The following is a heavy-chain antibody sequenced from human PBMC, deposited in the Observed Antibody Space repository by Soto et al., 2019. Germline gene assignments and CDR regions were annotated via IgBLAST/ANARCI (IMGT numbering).Heavy chain of an antibody. CDR2: VYSGGGT. CDR3: ARETYGDYVGYFDP. D-gene: IGHD4-17*01. V-gene: IGHV4-59*12. J-gene: IGHJ5*02. CDR1: GGSLRGYS. Sequence: SETLSLTCTVSGGSLRGYSWSWIRQSPGKGLEWIGYVYSGGGTNYSPSFMGRVTISVDTTDNQFSLKVRSVTAADTAVYYCARETYGDYVGYFDPWGQGIQVTVS.